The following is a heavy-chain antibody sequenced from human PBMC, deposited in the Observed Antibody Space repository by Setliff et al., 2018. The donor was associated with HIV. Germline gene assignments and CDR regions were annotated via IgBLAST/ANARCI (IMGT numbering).Heavy chain of an antibody. CDR2: INHSGST. CDR1: GGSFSGYY. CDR3: ARALAGGSGWNYFDL. Sequence: PSETLSLTCAVYGGSFSGYYWSWIRQPPGKGLEWIGEINHSGSTNYNPSLTSRVTISVDTSKNQFSLKLNSVTAADTAVYFCARALAGGSGWNYFDLWGPGTLVTVSS. V-gene: IGHV4-34*01. D-gene: IGHD6-19*01. J-gene: IGHJ4*02.